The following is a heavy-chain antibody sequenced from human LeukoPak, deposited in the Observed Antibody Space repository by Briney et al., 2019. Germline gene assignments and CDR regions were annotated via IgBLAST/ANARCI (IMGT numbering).Heavy chain of an antibody. CDR1: GFTFSSYS. CDR3: ARDQSRGTMVRGVYDNYGMDV. V-gene: IGHV3-48*02. D-gene: IGHD3-10*01. CDR2: ISSSSSTI. J-gene: IGHJ6*02. Sequence: PGGSLRLSCAASGFTFSSYSMNWVRQAPGKGLEWVSYISSSSSTIYYADSVKGRFTISRDNAKNSLYLQMNSLRDEDTAVYYCARDQSRGTMVRGVYDNYGMDVWGQGTTVTVSS.